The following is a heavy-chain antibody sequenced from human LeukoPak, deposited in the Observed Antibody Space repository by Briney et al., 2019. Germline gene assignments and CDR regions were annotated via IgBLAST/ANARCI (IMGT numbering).Heavy chain of an antibody. CDR3: ARRYYYNLGGFPFDF. CDR1: GGPFSGYF. J-gene: IGHJ4*02. V-gene: IGHV4-34*01. CDR2: IHNSGTT. Sequence: PSETLSLTCAVSGGPFSGYFWSWIRQSSGKGLEWIGEIHNSGTTNYNPSLNSRVTISEDTSKNQFYLNLSSVTAADTAVYYCARRYYYNLGGFPFDFWGQGTLVTVSS. D-gene: IGHD3-10*01.